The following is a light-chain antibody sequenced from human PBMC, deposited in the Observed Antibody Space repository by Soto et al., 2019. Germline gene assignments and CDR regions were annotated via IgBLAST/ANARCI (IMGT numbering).Light chain of an antibody. CDR2: AAS. J-gene: IGKJ4*01. Sequence: DIQMTQSPSSVSASVGDRVTITCRASQDISNWLAWYQQKPGKAPNLLIYAASSLQSGAPSRFSGSGSGTDFTLTISSLQPEDSATYYCQRANSFPLTFGGGTKVDIK. V-gene: IGKV1-12*01. CDR1: QDISNW. CDR3: QRANSFPLT.